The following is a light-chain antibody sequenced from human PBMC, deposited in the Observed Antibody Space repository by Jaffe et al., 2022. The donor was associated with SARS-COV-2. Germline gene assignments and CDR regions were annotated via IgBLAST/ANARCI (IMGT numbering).Light chain of an antibody. CDR2: AAS. CDR3: LQTHTLPYT. J-gene: IGKJ2*01. CDR1: QNITSY. V-gene: IGKV1-39*01. Sequence: DIQMTQSPSSLSASVGDRVTITCRSSQNITSYLHWYQQKPGKAPKLLIYAASSLQSGVPSRFSGSGSGTDFTLTISSLQPEDFAVYYCLQTHTLPYTFGQATKLEIK.